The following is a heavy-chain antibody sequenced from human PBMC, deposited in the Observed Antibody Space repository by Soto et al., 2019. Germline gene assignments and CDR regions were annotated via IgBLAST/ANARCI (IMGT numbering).Heavy chain of an antibody. D-gene: IGHD5-18*01. J-gene: IGHJ4*02. Sequence: QVQLVESGGGLVKPGGSLRLSCAASGYTLSDYYMSWIRQAPGKGLEWVSDISSSSTYTNYADSVKGRFTISRDNAKKSLYLQMNSLRAEDTVVYYCAREDVDTSMVYFDYWGQGTLVTVSS. V-gene: IGHV3-11*06. CDR1: GYTLSDYY. CDR2: ISSSSTYT. CDR3: AREDVDTSMVYFDY.